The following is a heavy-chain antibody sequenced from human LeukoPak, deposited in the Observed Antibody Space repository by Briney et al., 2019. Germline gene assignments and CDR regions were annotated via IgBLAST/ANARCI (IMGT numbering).Heavy chain of an antibody. CDR3: ASPSSRSTATYGDYSY. CDR2: TSSSSSYI. J-gene: IGHJ4*02. CDR1: RFTFSSYS. Sequence: GGSLRLSCAASRFTFSSYSMNWVRQAPGKGLEWVSSTSSSSSYIYYADSVKGRFTISRDNAKNSLYLQMNSLRAEDTAVYYCASPSSRSTATYGDYSYWGQGTLVTVSS. V-gene: IGHV3-21*01. D-gene: IGHD4-17*01.